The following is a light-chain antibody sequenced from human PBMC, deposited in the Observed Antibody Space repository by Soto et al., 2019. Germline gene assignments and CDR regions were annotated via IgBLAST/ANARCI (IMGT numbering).Light chain of an antibody. J-gene: IGLJ1*01. CDR2: EVS. CDR1: SSDVGAYDF. CDR3: SSYTSSSTRV. V-gene: IGLV2-14*03. Sequence: QSVLTQPASVSGSPGQSITISCTGTSSDVGAYDFVSWYQQHPDKAPKLMIYEVSNRPSGVSNRFSGSESVNTATLTISGLQAEDDADYYCSSYTSSSTRVFGTGTKVTVL.